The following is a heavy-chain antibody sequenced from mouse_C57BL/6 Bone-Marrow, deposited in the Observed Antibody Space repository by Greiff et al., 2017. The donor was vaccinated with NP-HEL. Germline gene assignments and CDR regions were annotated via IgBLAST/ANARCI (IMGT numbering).Heavy chain of an antibody. J-gene: IGHJ2*01. V-gene: IGHV15-2*01. CDR2: ILPSIGRT. Sequence: QVQLKESGSELRSPGSSVKLSCKDFDSEVFPIAYMSWVRQKPGHGFEWIGGILPSIGRTIYGEKFEDKATLDADTLSNTAYLELNSLTSEDSAIYYCARGNYYYGSSYAYWGQGTTLTVSS. D-gene: IGHD1-1*01. CDR1: DSEVFPIAY. CDR3: ARGNYYYGSSYAY.